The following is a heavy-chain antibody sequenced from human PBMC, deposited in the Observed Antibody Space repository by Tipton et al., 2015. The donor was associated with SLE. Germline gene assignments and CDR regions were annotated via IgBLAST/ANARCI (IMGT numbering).Heavy chain of an antibody. CDR2: IRYDGSNK. CDR3: AKDGES. Sequence: AFIRYDGSNKYYADSVKGRFTISRDNSKNTLYLQMNSLRAEDTAVYYCAKDGESLGQGTLVTVSS. V-gene: IGHV3-30*02. J-gene: IGHJ5*02.